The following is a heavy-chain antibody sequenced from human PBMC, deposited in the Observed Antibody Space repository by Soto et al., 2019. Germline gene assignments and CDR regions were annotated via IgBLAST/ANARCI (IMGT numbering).Heavy chain of an antibody. J-gene: IGHJ3*02. Sequence: SETLSLTCAVYGGSFSGYYWSWIRQPPGKGLEWIGEINHSGSTNYNPSLKSRVTISVDTSKNQFSLKLSSVTAADTAVYYCAREIPYYYDSSGYKAKGGAFDIWGQGTMVTVSS. CDR2: INHSGST. CDR1: GGSFSGYY. D-gene: IGHD3-22*01. CDR3: AREIPYYYDSSGYKAKGGAFDI. V-gene: IGHV4-34*01.